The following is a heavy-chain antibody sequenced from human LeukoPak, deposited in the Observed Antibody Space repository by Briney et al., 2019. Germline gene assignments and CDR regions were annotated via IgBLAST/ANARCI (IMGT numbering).Heavy chain of an antibody. CDR2: INPSSGST. Sequence: ASVKVSCKASGYTFTSYDINWVRQATGQGLEWMGVINPSSGSTNYAQEFQGRVTMTRDTSTSTVYMELSSLTSEDTGVYYCARGGSYIESDYWGQGTLVTVSS. V-gene: IGHV1-46*01. CDR3: ARGGSYIESDY. CDR1: GYTFTSYD. J-gene: IGHJ4*02. D-gene: IGHD1-26*01.